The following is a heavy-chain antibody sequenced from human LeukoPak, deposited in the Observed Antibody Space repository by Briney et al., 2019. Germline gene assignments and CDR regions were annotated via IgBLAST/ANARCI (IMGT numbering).Heavy chain of an antibody. CDR3: ARDHPIVVVPAATYYYYYGMDV. D-gene: IGHD2-2*01. CDR1: GVSISSGGYY. Sequence: SETLSLTCTVSGVSISSGGYYWSWIRQHPGKGLEWIGYIYYSGSTYYNPSLKSRVTISVDTSKNQFSLKLSSVTAADTAVYYCARDHPIVVVPAATYYYYYGMDVWGQGTTVTVSS. J-gene: IGHJ6*02. V-gene: IGHV4-31*03. CDR2: IYYSGST.